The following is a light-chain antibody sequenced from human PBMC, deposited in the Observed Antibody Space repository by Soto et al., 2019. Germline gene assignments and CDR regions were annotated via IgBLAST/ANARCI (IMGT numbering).Light chain of an antibody. V-gene: IGLV2-11*01. CDR1: SSDVGAYNS. J-gene: IGLJ1*01. Sequence: QSVLTQPRSVSVSPGQSVIFSCTGTSSDVGAYNSVSWFQHHPGKAPKLMIYDVTERPSGVPYRFSGSKSGNTASLTISGLQAEDEADYYCCSYAGSYSYVFGTGTKVTVL. CDR2: DVT. CDR3: CSYAGSYSYV.